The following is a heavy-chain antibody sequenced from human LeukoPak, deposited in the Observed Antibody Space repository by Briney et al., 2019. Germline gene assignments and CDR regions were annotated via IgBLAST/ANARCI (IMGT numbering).Heavy chain of an antibody. V-gene: IGHV3-64*01. J-gene: IGHJ4*02. CDR2: ISGNGVST. Sequence: PGGSLRLSCAASGFTFSSYAMYWVRRTPGNGLEYVSVISGNGVSTHYATSVKGRFTISRDISKNTLYLQMGSLRAEDMAVYYCARDASDIVVVPAAVGPFDLWGQGTLVTVSS. CDR1: GFTFSSYA. CDR3: ARDASDIVVVPAAVGPFDL. D-gene: IGHD2-2*01.